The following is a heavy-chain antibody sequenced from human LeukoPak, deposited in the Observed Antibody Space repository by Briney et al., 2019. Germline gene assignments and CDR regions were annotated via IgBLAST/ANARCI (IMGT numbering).Heavy chain of an antibody. CDR1: GGSISSYY. Sequence: PSETLSLTCTVSGGSISSYYWSWIRQPPGKGLEGIGYIYYSGSTNYNPSLKSRVTISVDTSKNQFSLKLSSVTAADTAVYYCARDSFRSGVDYRGQGTLVTVSS. V-gene: IGHV4-59*01. D-gene: IGHD1-26*01. CDR3: ARDSFRSGVDY. J-gene: IGHJ4*02. CDR2: IYYSGST.